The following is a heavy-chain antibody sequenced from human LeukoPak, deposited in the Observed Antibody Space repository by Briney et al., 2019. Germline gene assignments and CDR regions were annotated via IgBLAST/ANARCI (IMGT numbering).Heavy chain of an antibody. CDR1: GFTFSSYE. Sequence: GGSLRLSCAASGFTFSSYEMNWVRQAPGKGLEWVSYIGSSGTTIYYADSVKGRFTISRDNAKNSLYLQMNSLRAEDTAVYYCARDELGGYFDYWGQGTLVTVSS. V-gene: IGHV3-48*03. CDR3: ARDELGGYFDY. D-gene: IGHD3-16*01. J-gene: IGHJ4*02. CDR2: IGSSGTTI.